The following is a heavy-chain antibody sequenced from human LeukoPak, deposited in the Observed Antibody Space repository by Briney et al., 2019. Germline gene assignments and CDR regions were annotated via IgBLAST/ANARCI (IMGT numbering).Heavy chain of an antibody. CDR2: IIPLFGAA. D-gene: IGHD4-23*01. V-gene: IGHV1-69*13. J-gene: IGHJ4*02. CDR1: GGTFSSFA. Sequence: SVKVSCKASGGTFSSFAINWVRQAPGQGLEWMGGIIPLFGAAKYAQKFQGRVTITAVESMSTAYMELSSLRSEDTAVYYCARGWLAETAVVTPYNYWGQGTLVTVSS. CDR3: ARGWLAETAVVTPYNY.